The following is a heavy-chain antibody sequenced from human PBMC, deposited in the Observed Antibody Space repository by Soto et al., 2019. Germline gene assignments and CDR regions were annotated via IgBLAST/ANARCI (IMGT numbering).Heavy chain of an antibody. J-gene: IGHJ4*02. CDR2: IHNSGST. V-gene: IGHV4-31*03. CDR1: GASINSGGYY. Sequence: PSETLSLTCTVSGASINSGGYYWSWIRQYPEEGLEWIGYIHNSGSTDYNPSLKSRVTISLDTSKNQFSLRLSSVTAADTAVYYCATAASSGYYLKTWGQGTQVTVSS. D-gene: IGHD3-22*01. CDR3: ATAASSGYYLKT.